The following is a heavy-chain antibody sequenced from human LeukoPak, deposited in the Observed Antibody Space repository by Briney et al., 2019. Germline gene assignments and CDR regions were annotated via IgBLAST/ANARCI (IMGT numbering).Heavy chain of an antibody. J-gene: IGHJ6*03. CDR3: ASVTVTTWAPDGHMDV. CDR2: IIPMFGTT. D-gene: IGHD4-11*01. V-gene: IGHV1-69*05. CDR1: GGTFSSYA. Sequence: SVKVSSKASGGTFSSYANSWVRQAPGQGLEWMGRIIPMFGTTNYAQNFHGRVTITTDESTSTAYMEVSSLRIEDTAVYYCASVTVTTWAPDGHMDVWGKGTTVTVSS.